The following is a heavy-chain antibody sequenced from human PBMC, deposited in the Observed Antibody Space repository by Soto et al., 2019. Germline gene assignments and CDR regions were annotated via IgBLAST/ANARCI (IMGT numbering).Heavy chain of an antibody. CDR3: ARERVEMAAIFDY. V-gene: IGHV3-23*01. CDR2: ISGSGTNT. D-gene: IGHD2-2*01. J-gene: IGHJ4*02. Sequence: EVQLLESGGGLEQPGGSLTLSCATSGFSFWTYAMSWVRRAPGKGLEWVSSISGSGTNTYFAESVKGRFTISRDNAKNSLYLQLNSLRAEDTAIYYCARERVEMAAIFDYWGQGSLVTVSA. CDR1: GFSFWTYA.